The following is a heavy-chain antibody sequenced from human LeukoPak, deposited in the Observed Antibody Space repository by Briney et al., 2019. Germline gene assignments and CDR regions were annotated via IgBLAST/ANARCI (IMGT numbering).Heavy chain of an antibody. CDR2: IQYDGSKR. J-gene: IGHJ4*02. Sequence: GGSLRLSCAASTFTFSSYGMHWVRQAPGKGLEWVAFIQYDGSKRYYADSVKGRFTMSRDDSRNTLYLQMNSLRPEDTALYYCANTMYGSAWSPFDYWGRGTLVTVSS. V-gene: IGHV3-30*02. CDR3: ANTMYGSAWSPFDY. CDR1: TFTFSSYG. D-gene: IGHD6-19*01.